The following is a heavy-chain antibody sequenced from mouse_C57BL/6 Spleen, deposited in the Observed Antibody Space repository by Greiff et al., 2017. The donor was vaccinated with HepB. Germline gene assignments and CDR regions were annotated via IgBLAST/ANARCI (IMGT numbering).Heavy chain of an antibody. CDR2: INPNNGGT. CDR3: ARGDGKYFDY. D-gene: IGHD3-3*01. J-gene: IGHJ2*01. CDR1: GYTFTDYY. Sequence: EVQLQQSGPELVKPGASVKISCKASGYTFTDYYMNWVKQSHGKSLEWIGDINPNNGGTSYNQKFKGKATLTVDKSSSTAYMELRSLTSEDSAVYYCARGDGKYFDYWGQGTTLTVSS. V-gene: IGHV1-26*01.